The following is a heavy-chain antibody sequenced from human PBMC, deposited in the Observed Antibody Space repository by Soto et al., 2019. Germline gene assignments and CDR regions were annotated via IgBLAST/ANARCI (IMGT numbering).Heavy chain of an antibody. CDR3: AREPPLLTNRFDP. CDR2: ISSNRSTI. V-gene: IGHV3-11*01. CDR1: GFTFSDYY. Sequence: PGGSLRLSCAASGFTFSDYYMSWIRQAPGKGLEWVSYISSNRSTIYYADSVKGRFTISRDNAKNSLYLQMNSLRAEDTAVYYCAREPPLLTNRFDPWGPGTLVTVS. J-gene: IGHJ5*02. D-gene: IGHD1-26*01.